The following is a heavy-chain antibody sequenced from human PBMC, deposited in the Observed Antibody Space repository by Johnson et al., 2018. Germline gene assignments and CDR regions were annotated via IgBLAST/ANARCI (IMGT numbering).Heavy chain of an antibody. CDR1: GFIFSDYY. Sequence: QVQLVQSGGGLVKPGGSLRLSCAASGFIFSDYYMNWIRQAPGKGLEWVSCVTIFGSTTFYADSVKGRFTISRDDANNSSYLQMNSLRADETAVYYCARGAYSSTWGYFDDHMDVWGKGTTVTVAS. J-gene: IGHJ6*03. CDR2: VTIFGSTT. CDR3: ARGAYSSTWGYFDDHMDV. D-gene: IGHD6-13*01. V-gene: IGHV3-11*04.